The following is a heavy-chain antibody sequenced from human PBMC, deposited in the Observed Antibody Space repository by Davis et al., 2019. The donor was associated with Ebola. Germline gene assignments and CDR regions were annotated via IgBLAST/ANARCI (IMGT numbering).Heavy chain of an antibody. D-gene: IGHD3-3*01. CDR3: ARGHNFWSGYFSDY. CDR1: GYTFTSYY. CDR2: INPSGGST. V-gene: IGHV1-46*01. J-gene: IGHJ4*02. Sequence: AASVKVSCKASGYTFTSYYMHWVRQAPGQGLEWMGIINPSGGSTIYAQNLQGRVTMTTDTSTSTAYMELRSLRSDDTAVYYCARGHNFWSGYFSDYWGQGTLVTVSS.